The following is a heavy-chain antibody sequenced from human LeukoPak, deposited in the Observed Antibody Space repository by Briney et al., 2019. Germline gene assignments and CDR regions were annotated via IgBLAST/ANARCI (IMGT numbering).Heavy chain of an antibody. CDR1: GGSISSYY. CDR3: ARVGGGNDYYYGMDV. Sequence: SETLSLTCTVSGGSISSYYWSWIRQPPGKGLEWIGYIYYSGSTNYNPSLRSRVTISVDTSKNQFSLNLSSVTAADTAVYYCARVGGGNDYYYGMDVWGQGTTVTVSS. V-gene: IGHV4-59*01. J-gene: IGHJ6*02. D-gene: IGHD2-15*01. CDR2: IYYSGST.